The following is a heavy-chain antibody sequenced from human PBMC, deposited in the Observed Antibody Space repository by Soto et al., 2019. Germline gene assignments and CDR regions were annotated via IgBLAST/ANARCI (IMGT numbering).Heavy chain of an antibody. D-gene: IGHD4-17*01. CDR2: ISGSGGST. CDR3: AKDSLKNVYGDSLDY. Sequence: EVQLLESGGGLVQPGGSLRLSCAASGFTFSSYAMSWVRQAPGKGLEWVSAISGSGGSTYYADSVKGRLTISRDNSKNTLYLQMNSLRAEDTAVYYCAKDSLKNVYGDSLDYWGQGTLVTVSS. J-gene: IGHJ4*02. V-gene: IGHV3-23*01. CDR1: GFTFSSYA.